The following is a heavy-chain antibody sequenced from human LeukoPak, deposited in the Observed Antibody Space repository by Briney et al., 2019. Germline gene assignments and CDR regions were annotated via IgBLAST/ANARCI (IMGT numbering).Heavy chain of an antibody. D-gene: IGHD6-13*01. J-gene: IGHJ4*02. CDR1: GYSFTGYF. CDR2: INPNTGDT. CDR3: AREDSSSWFDY. V-gene: IGHV1-2*02. Sequence: ASVKVSCKASGYSFTGYFIHWVRQAPGQGLEWMGWINPNTGDTTYAPRFQGRVTMTRDTFISTAYMDLSRLTSDDTAVYYCAREDSSSWFDYWGQGTLVTVSS.